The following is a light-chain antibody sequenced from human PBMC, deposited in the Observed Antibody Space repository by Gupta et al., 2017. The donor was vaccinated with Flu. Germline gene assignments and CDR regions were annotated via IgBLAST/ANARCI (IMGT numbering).Light chain of an antibody. Sequence: QSAMNQPASVSGSLGKSITISCTGTSSDVGGYNYVSWYQQHPGIAPKLIIYEVTNRPSGVSNRFSGSKSGSTASLTISGLQAEDESDYFCSSYSSSGTLFVFGTGTKVTVL. CDR3: SSYSSSGTLFV. CDR1: SSDVGGYNY. J-gene: IGLJ1*01. V-gene: IGLV2-14*01. CDR2: EVT.